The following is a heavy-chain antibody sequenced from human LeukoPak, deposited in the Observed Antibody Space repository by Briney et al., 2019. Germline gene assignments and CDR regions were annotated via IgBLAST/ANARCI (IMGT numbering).Heavy chain of an antibody. CDR2: INPIFGIA. Sequence: SVKVSCKASGGTFSSYAISWVRQAPGQGLEWMGRINPIFGIANYAQKFQGRVTITADKSTSTAYMELSSLRSEDTAVYYCAFPRGRSRDGYNWVFDYWGQGTLVTVSS. CDR1: GGTFSSYA. D-gene: IGHD5-24*01. V-gene: IGHV1-69*04. J-gene: IGHJ4*02. CDR3: AFPRGRSRDGYNWVFDY.